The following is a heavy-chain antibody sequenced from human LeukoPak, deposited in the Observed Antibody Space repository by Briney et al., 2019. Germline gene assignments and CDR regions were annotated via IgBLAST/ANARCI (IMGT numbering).Heavy chain of an antibody. CDR3: AKDLKYSSSWYVRGFDY. D-gene: IGHD6-13*01. J-gene: IGHJ4*02. CDR2: IWYDGSNK. V-gene: IGHV3-33*06. CDR1: GFTFSSYG. Sequence: PGRSLRLSCAASGFTFSSYGMHWVRQAPGKGLDWVAVIWYDGSNKYYADSVKGRFTISRDNSKNTLYLQMNSLRAEDTAVYYCAKDLKYSSSWYVRGFDYWGQGTLVTVSS.